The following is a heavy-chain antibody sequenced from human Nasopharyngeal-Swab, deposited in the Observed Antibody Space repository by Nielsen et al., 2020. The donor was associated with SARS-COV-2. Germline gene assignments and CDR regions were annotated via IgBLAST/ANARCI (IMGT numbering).Heavy chain of an antibody. D-gene: IGHD3-3*01. CDR3: ARDPSLTTIFGVVIIRGYYFDY. Sequence: ASVKVSCKASGYTFTSYYMHWVRQAPGQGLEWMGWINTNTGNPTYAQGFTGRFVFSLDTSVSTAYLQISSLKAEDTAVYYCARDPSLTTIFGVVIIRGYYFDYWGQGTLVTVSS. V-gene: IGHV7-4-1*02. J-gene: IGHJ4*02. CDR1: GYTFTSYY. CDR2: INTNTGNP.